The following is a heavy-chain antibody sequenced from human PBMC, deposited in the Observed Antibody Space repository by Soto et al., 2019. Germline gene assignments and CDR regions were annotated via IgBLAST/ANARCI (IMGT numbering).Heavy chain of an antibody. CDR1: GGSISSSSYY. CDR2: IYYSGST. J-gene: IGHJ4*02. Sequence: SETLPLTCTVSGGSISSSSYYWGWIRQPPGKGLEWIGSIYYSGSTYYNPSLKSRVTISVDTSKNQFSLKLSSVTAADTAVYYCARLNVGATTRPFDYWGQGTLVTVSS. V-gene: IGHV4-39*01. D-gene: IGHD1-26*01. CDR3: ARLNVGATTRPFDY.